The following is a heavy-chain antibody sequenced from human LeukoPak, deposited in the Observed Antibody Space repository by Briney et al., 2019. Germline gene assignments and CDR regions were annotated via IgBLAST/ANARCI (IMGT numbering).Heavy chain of an antibody. Sequence: GGSLRLSCAASGFTFSDYYMSWIRQAPGKGLEWVSYISSSGSTIYYADSVKGRFTISRDNAKNSLYLQMNSLRPEDTAVYYCARNVGWERTPYYFDFWGQGTLVTVSS. D-gene: IGHD1-26*01. J-gene: IGHJ4*02. CDR3: ARNVGWERTPYYFDF. CDR2: ISSSGSTI. V-gene: IGHV3-11*04. CDR1: GFTFSDYY.